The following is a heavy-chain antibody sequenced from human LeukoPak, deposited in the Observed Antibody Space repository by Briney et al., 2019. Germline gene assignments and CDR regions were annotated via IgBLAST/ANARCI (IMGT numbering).Heavy chain of an antibody. Sequence: SVKVSCKASGGTFSSYAISWVRQAPGQGLEWMGGIIPIFGTANYALKFQGRVTITADKSTSTAYMELSSLRSEDTAVYYCARGARDCSSTSCPRALFDYWGQGTLVTVSS. CDR1: GGTFSSYA. CDR3: ARGARDCSSTSCPRALFDY. D-gene: IGHD2-2*01. CDR2: IIPIFGTA. J-gene: IGHJ4*02. V-gene: IGHV1-69*06.